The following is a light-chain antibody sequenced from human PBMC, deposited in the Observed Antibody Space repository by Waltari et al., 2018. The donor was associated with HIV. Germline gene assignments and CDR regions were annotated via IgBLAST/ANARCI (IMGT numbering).Light chain of an antibody. CDR1: NSNVGTNT. J-gene: IGLJ2*01. Sequence: QSVLTQPPSASGTPGQRVTISCSGSNSNVGTNTVNWYQQIPGTAPKLLIYSNNHRPSGVPDRFSGSKSGASASLAISGLQSEDEADYFCAAWDDSLNGHVVFGGGTKLTVL. V-gene: IGLV1-44*01. CDR3: AAWDDSLNGHVV. CDR2: SNN.